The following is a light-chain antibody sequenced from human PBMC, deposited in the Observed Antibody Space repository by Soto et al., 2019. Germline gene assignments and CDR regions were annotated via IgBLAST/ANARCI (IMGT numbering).Light chain of an antibody. CDR3: QQYGSSPGT. Sequence: EFVLTQSPGTLSLSLGDRATLSCRASHSVSGSLAWYRHHPGQAPRLLIYGASSRATGIPDRFSGSGSGTDFTLTISRLEPEDFAVYYCQQYGSSPGTFGQGTKVEIK. CDR2: GAS. J-gene: IGKJ1*01. V-gene: IGKV3-20*01. CDR1: HSVSGS.